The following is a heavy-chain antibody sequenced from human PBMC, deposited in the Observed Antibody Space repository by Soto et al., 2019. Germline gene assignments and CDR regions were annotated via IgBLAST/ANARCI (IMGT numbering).Heavy chain of an antibody. CDR1: GASISSAVYF. CDR2: MFHTGST. CDR3: ASVKYNDTWYLHWFDP. V-gene: IGHV4-39*01. D-gene: IGHD3-9*01. Sequence: SETLSLTCTVSGASISSAVYFWAWIRQPPGMGLEWIGSMFHTGSTYHNPSLKSRVTISFDTSKNQFSLRLSSVTAADTAIYYCASVKYNDTWYLHWFDPWGQGTLVTVSS. J-gene: IGHJ5*02.